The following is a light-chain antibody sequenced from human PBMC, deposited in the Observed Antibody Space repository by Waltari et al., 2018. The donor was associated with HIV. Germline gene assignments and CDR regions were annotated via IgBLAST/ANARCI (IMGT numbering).Light chain of an antibody. V-gene: IGKV1-39*01. CDR3: QQTYRTPHT. CDR2: AAY. J-gene: IGKJ2*01. Sequence: DIQMTQSPSSLSASVGDRVTITCRARQIIRNYLNWYQQIPGKAPQLLVYAAYSLQSGVPSKFSGSVSGTDFTLTINSLQPEDFATYYCQQTYRTPHTFGQGTKVEIK. CDR1: QIIRNY.